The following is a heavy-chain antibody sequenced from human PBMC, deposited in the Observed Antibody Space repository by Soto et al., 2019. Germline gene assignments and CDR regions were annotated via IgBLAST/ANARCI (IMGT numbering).Heavy chain of an antibody. CDR2: VSSTGSP. V-gene: IGHV4-59*01. CDR1: GSSITQYD. Sequence: HVQLQESGPGLVKPSETLSLTCTVSGSSITQYDWNWIRQSPGKGLEWIVSVSSTGSPVYNPSLTSRVTVSLDTDKNQFSLTLNSVTAAAAGVYNCARGGGSPYHNHEFDFWGQGTLGTVSS. D-gene: IGHD6-13*01. CDR3: ARGGGSPYHNHEFDF. J-gene: IGHJ4*02.